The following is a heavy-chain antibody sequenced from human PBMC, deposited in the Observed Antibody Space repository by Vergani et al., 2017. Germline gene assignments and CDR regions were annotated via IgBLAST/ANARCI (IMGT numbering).Heavy chain of an antibody. CDR1: GGSFSGYY. Sequence: QVQLQQWGAGLLKPSETLSLTCAVYGGSFSGYYWSGIRQPPGKGLEWIGEINHSGSNNYNPSLKSRVTISVDTSKNQFSLKLSSLTAADTAVYYCAAGFPFDPWGQGTLVTVSS. D-gene: IGHD3-9*01. CDR3: AAGFPFDP. CDR2: INHSGSN. V-gene: IGHV4-34*01. J-gene: IGHJ5*02.